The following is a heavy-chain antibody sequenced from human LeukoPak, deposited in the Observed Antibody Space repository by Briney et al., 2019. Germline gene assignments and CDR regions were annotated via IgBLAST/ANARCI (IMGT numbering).Heavy chain of an antibody. J-gene: IGHJ5*02. CDR2: IYYSGST. Sequence: SETLSLTCTVSGGSISSGDYYWSWIRQPPGKGLEWIGSIYYSGSTYYNPSLKSRVTISVDTSKNQFSLKLSSVTAAATAVYYCAXXXXXXXXXXSPWGQXTLVTVSS. CDR1: GGSISSGDYY. V-gene: IGHV4-39*01. CDR3: AXXXXXXXXXXSP.